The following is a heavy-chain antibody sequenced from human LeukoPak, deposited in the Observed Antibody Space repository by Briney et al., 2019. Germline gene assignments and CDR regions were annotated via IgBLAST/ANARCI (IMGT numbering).Heavy chain of an antibody. V-gene: IGHV4-34*01. CDR1: GGSFSGYY. CDR2: INHSGST. J-gene: IGHJ5*02. D-gene: IGHD3-16*01. CDR3: ARNLPIYDYVWGSYFEQDWFDP. Sequence: RASETLSLTCAVYGGSFSGYYWSWIRQPPGKGLEWIGEINHSGSTNYNPSLKSRVTISVDTSKNQFSLKLSSVTAADTAVYYCARNLPIYDYVWGSYFEQDWFDPWGQGTLVTVSS.